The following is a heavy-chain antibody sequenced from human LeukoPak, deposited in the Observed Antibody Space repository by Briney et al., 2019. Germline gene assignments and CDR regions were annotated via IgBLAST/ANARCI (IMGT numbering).Heavy chain of an antibody. Sequence: GGSLRLSCAASGFTFSSYSMNWVRQAPGKGLEWVSSISSSSNYIYYADSVKGRFTISRDNAKNSLYLQMNSLRAEDTAVYFCARGGGAFVWGQGTMVTVSS. CDR2: ISSSSNYI. CDR1: GFTFSSYS. J-gene: IGHJ3*01. D-gene: IGHD1-26*01. CDR3: ARGGGAFV. V-gene: IGHV3-21*01.